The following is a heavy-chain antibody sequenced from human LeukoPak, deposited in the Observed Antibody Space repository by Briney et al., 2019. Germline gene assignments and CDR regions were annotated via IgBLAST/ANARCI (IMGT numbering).Heavy chain of an antibody. V-gene: IGHV3-9*01. CDR2: ISWNSGSI. CDR3: AKGYYDSSGYVDY. CDR1: GFTFDDYA. J-gene: IGHJ4*02. Sequence: GRFLRLSCAASGFTFDDYAMHWVRQAPGKGLEWVSGISWNSGSIGYADSVKGRFTISRDNAKNSLYLQMNSLRAEDTALYYCAKGYYDSSGYVDYWGQGTLVTVSS. D-gene: IGHD3-22*01.